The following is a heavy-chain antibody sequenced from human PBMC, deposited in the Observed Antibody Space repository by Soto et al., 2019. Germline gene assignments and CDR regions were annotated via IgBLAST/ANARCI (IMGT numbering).Heavy chain of an antibody. J-gene: IGHJ5*02. V-gene: IGHV4-34*01. CDR1: GGSFSGYY. CDR2: INHSGST. Sequence: SETLSLTCAVYGGSFSGYYWSWIRQPPGKGLEWIGEINHSGSTNYNPSLKSRVTISVDTSKNQFSLKLSSVTAADTAVYYCATRTIAAANNNWFDPWGQGTLVTVSS. D-gene: IGHD6-13*01. CDR3: ATRTIAAANNNWFDP.